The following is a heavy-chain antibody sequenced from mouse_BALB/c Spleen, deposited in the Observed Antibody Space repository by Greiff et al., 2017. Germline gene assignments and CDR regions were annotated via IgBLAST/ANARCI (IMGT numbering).Heavy chain of an antibody. J-gene: IGHJ4*01. CDR2: INPSTGYT. CDR3: ARSGYYGSSLYAMDY. V-gene: IGHV1-7*01. CDR1: GYTFTSYW. D-gene: IGHD1-1*01. Sequence: QVQLKQSGAELAKPGASVKMSCKASGYTFTSYWMHWVKQRPGQGLEWIGYINPSTGYTEYNQKFKDKATLTADKSSSTAYMQLSSLTSEDSAVYYCARSGYYGSSLYAMDYWGQGTSVTVSS.